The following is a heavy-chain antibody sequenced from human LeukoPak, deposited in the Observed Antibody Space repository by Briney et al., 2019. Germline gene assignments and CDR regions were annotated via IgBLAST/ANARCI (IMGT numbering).Heavy chain of an antibody. CDR1: GFTFRTHD. CDR3: ARDLAYYDILTGSDY. D-gene: IGHD3-9*01. V-gene: IGHV3-30*03. CDR2: ISHDGGNK. J-gene: IGHJ4*02. Sequence: GSLRLSCAASGFTFRTHDMHWVRQAPGKGLEWVAVISHDGGNKYYADSVKGRFTISRDNAKNSLYLQMNSLRAEDTAVYYCARDLAYYDILTGSDYWGQGTLVTVSS.